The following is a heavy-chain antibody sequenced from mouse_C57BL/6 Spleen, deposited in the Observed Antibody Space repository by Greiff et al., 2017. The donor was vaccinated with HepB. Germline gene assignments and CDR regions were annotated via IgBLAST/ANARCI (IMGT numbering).Heavy chain of an antibody. CDR2: ISSGSSTI. CDR1: GFTFSDYG. V-gene: IGHV5-17*01. CDR3: ARMGLRRSLDY. J-gene: IGHJ2*01. Sequence: EVQLVESGGGLVKPGGSLKLSCAASGFTFSDYGMHWVRQAPEKGLEWVAYISSGSSTIYYADTVKGRFTISRDNAKNTLFLQMTSLRSEDTAMYYCARMGLRRSLDYWGQGTTLTVSS. D-gene: IGHD2-4*01.